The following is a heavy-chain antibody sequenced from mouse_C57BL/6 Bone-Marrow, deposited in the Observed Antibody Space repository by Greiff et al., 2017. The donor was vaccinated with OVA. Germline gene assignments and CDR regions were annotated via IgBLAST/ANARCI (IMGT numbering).Heavy chain of an antibody. D-gene: IGHD1-1*01. CDR2: IWGVGST. CDR1: GFSLTSYG. J-gene: IGHJ3*01. V-gene: IGHV2-6*01. Sequence: VQLVESGPGLVAPSQSLSITCTVSGFSLTSYGVDWVRQSPGKGLEWLGVIWGVGSTHYNSALKSRLRISKDNSKSQVYIKMNSLQTDDTAMYYCARGGSSPIAYWGQGTRVTVSA. CDR3: ARGGSSPIAY.